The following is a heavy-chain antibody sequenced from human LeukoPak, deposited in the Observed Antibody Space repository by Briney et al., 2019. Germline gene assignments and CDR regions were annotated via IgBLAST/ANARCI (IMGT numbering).Heavy chain of an antibody. CDR2: ISSSSSCI. Sequence: KPGGSLRLSCAASGFTFSSYSMNWVRQAPGKGLEWVSSISSSSSCIYYADSVKGRFTISRDNAKNSLYLQMNSLRAEDTAVYYCARDLGGYSSVFDYWGQGTLVTVSS. J-gene: IGHJ4*02. V-gene: IGHV3-21*01. D-gene: IGHD5-18*01. CDR3: ARDLGGYSSVFDY. CDR1: GFTFSSYS.